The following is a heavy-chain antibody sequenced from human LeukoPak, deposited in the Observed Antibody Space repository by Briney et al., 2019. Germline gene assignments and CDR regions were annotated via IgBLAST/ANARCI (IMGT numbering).Heavy chain of an antibody. CDR2: INPNSGGT. D-gene: IGHD5-18*01. J-gene: IGHJ4*02. Sequence: GASVKVSCKTSGYTFTGYYMHWVRQAPGQGLEWMGWINPNSGGTNYAQKFQGRVTMTRATSISTAFMELSRLRSDDTVVYYCARNTATDLYYFDYWGQGTLVTVSS. CDR3: ARNTATDLYYFDY. CDR1: GYTFTGYY. V-gene: IGHV1-2*02.